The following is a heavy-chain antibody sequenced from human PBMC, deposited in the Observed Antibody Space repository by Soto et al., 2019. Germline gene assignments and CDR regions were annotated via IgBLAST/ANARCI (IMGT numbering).Heavy chain of an antibody. CDR3: ARDGTVTTHPPYYYYYYGMDV. D-gene: IGHD4-17*01. CDR1: GGTFSSYA. CDR2: IIPIFGTA. Sequence: QVQLVQSGAEVKKPGSSVKVSCKASGGTFSSYAISWVRQAPGQGLEWMGGIIPIFGTANYAQKFQGRVTITADEPTSTAYMELSSLRSEDTAVYYCARDGTVTTHPPYYYYYYGMDVWGQGTTVTVSS. J-gene: IGHJ6*02. V-gene: IGHV1-69*01.